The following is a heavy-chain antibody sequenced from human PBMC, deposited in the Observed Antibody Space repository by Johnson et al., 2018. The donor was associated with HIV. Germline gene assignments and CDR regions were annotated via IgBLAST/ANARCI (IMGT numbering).Heavy chain of an antibody. CDR2: ISGSGGST. V-gene: IGHV3-23*04. Sequence: VQLVESGGGVVQPGGSLRLSCAASGFTFSSYAMSWVRQAPGKGLEWVSTISGSGGSTYYADSVKGRFTISSDNSKTTLYLHMNSLRAEDTAVYYCAKDKGSGYYYRHAFDIWGQGTMVTVSS. CDR3: AKDKGSGYYYRHAFDI. CDR1: GFTFSSYA. D-gene: IGHD3-22*01. J-gene: IGHJ3*02.